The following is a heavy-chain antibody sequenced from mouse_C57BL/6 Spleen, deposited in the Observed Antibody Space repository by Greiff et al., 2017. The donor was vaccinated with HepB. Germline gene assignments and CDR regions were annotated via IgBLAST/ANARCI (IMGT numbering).Heavy chain of an antibody. CDR3: ATTGFAY. J-gene: IGHJ3*01. V-gene: IGHV5-9*04. CDR2: ISGGGGNT. D-gene: IGHD1-1*01. CDR1: GFTFSSYT. Sequence: EVQVVESGGGLVKPGGSLKLSCAASGFTFSSYTMSWVRQTPEKRLEWVATISGGGGNTYYPDSVKGRFTISRDNAKNTLYLQMSSLKSEDTAMYYCATTGFAYWGQGTLVTVSA.